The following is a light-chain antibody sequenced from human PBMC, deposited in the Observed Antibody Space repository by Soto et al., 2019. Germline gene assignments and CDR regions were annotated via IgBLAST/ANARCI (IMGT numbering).Light chain of an antibody. Sequence: LQFCLSASVRDRVTFTCQASQDISNYLNWYQQKPGKAPKLLIYDASNLETGVPSRLSGGGSGTDFTFTISSLQPEDIATYYCQQYDDRRLTFGGGTKVDIK. J-gene: IGKJ4*01. CDR1: QDISNY. CDR3: QQYDDRRLT. CDR2: DAS. V-gene: IGKV1-33*01.